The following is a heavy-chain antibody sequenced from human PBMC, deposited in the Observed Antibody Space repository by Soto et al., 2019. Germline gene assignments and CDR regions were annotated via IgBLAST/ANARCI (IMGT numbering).Heavy chain of an antibody. V-gene: IGHV3-15*07. CDR3: STDPPKLRGPFDY. CDR2: IKSIGDGGTT. Sequence: EVQLVESGGGLVKPGGSLRLACAASGFTFRSTWMNWVRQAPGKGLEWVGRIKSIGDGGTTDYAAPVKGRFTISRDDSKDSLYLQMGSLKAEETGVYFCSTDPPKLRGPFDYWGQGTLVTVS. CDR1: GFTFRSTW. J-gene: IGHJ4*02.